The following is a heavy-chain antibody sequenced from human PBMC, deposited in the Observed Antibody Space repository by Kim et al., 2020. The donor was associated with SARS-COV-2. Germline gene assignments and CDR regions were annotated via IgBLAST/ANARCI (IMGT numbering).Heavy chain of an antibody. CDR1: GFTFSSYA. Sequence: GGSLRLSCAASGFTFSSYAMHWVRQAPGKGLEWVAVISYDGSNKYYADSVKGRFTISRDNSKNTLYLQMNSLRAEDTAVYYCARGEWGYSSGWSSGFDYWGQGTLVTVSS. J-gene: IGHJ4*02. CDR2: ISYDGSNK. D-gene: IGHD6-19*01. CDR3: ARGEWGYSSGWSSGFDY. V-gene: IGHV3-30-3*01.